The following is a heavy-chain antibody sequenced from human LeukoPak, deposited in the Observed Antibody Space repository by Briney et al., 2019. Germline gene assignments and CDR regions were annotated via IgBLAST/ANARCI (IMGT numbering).Heavy chain of an antibody. J-gene: IGHJ6*03. CDR1: GYTFTSYD. CDR2: MNPNSGNT. V-gene: IGHV1-8*01. Sequence: GASVKVSCKASGYTFTSYDINWVRQATGQGREWMGWMNPNSGNTGYAQKFQGRVTMTRNTSISTAYMELSSLRSEDTAVYYCARGGSIAARSARDYYYYYYMYVWGKGTTVTVSS. CDR3: ARGGSIAARSARDYYYYYYMYV. D-gene: IGHD6-6*01.